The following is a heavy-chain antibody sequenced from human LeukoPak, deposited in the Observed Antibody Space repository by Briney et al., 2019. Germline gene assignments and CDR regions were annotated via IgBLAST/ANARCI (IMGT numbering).Heavy chain of an antibody. CDR2: ISSSSSYI. Sequence: PGGSLRLSCAASGFTFNTFATTWVRQAPRKGLEWVSSISSSSSYIYYADSVKGRFTISRDNAKNSLYLQMNSLRAEDTAVYYCASTMGATSFLDVWGKGTTVTVSS. V-gene: IGHV3-21*01. CDR1: GFTFNTFA. J-gene: IGHJ6*04. CDR3: ASTMGATSFLDV. D-gene: IGHD1-26*01.